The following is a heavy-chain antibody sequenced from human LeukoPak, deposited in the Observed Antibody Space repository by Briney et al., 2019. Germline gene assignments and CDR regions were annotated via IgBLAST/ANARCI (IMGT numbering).Heavy chain of an antibody. J-gene: IGHJ3*02. Sequence: GGSLRLSCAASGFTFSSFGMHWVRQAPGKGLEWAAVIWYDGSDKYHADSVKGRFTISRDNSKNTLYLQMNSLRAEDTAVYYCARAGNAFDIWGQGTMVTVSS. D-gene: IGHD6-13*01. CDR2: IWYDGSDK. CDR3: ARAGNAFDI. CDR1: GFTFSSFG. V-gene: IGHV3-33*01.